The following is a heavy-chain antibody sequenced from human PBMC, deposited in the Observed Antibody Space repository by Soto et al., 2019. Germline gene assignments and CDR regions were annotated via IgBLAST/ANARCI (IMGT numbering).Heavy chain of an antibody. V-gene: IGHV3-30*03. J-gene: IGHJ5*02. Sequence: PGGSLRLSCAASGVSFNSYDMHWVRQAPGKGPEWVAIISYDGSNTYYSDSVRGRFTISRDNSKDTLYLQMHSLRSEDTAIYYCARISRYCIVGDCHAWAQGTQFTVSS. CDR2: ISYDGSNT. D-gene: IGHD2-8*02. CDR3: ARISRYCIVGDCHA. CDR1: GVSFNSYD.